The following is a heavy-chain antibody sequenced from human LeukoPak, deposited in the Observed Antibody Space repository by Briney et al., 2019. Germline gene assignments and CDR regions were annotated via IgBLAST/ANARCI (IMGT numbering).Heavy chain of an antibody. CDR3: ARVITIFGVVIYYGMDV. J-gene: IGHJ6*02. V-gene: IGHV3-11*06. CDR2: ISSSSSYT. CDR1: GFTFRDYY. Sequence: GGSLRLSCAASGFTFRDYYMSWIRQAPGKGLEWVSYISSSSSYTNYADSVKGRFTISRDNAKNSLYLQMNSLRAEDTAVYYCARVITIFGVVIYYGMDVWGQGTTVTVSS. D-gene: IGHD3-3*01.